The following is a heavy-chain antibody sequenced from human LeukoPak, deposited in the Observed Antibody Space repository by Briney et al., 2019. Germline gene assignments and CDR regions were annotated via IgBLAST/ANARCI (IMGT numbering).Heavy chain of an antibody. J-gene: IGHJ3*02. Sequence: ASVTVSCKASGYTFTGYYMHWLRPAPGQGLAWMGWINPNSDGTNYAQKFQGRVTMTKDTSISTAYMELSRLRSDDTAVYYCARVTGNDAFDIWGQGTMVTVSS. CDR3: ARVTGNDAFDI. CDR2: INPNSDGT. CDR1: GYTFTGYY. D-gene: IGHD3-10*01. V-gene: IGHV1-2*02.